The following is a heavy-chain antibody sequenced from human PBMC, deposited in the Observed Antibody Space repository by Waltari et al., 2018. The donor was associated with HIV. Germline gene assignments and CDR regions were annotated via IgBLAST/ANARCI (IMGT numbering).Heavy chain of an antibody. CDR2: IYYSGST. V-gene: IGHV4-39*01. J-gene: IGHJ4*02. CDR1: GGSISSSSYY. CDR3: ARQSIAVAGRTIDY. Sequence: QLQLQESGPGLVKPSETLSLTCTVSGGSISSSSYYWGWIRQPPGKGLEWIGSIYYSGSTYYNPSLKSRVTISVDTSKNQFSLKLSSVTAADTAVYYCARQSIAVAGRTIDYWGQGTLVTVSS. D-gene: IGHD6-19*01.